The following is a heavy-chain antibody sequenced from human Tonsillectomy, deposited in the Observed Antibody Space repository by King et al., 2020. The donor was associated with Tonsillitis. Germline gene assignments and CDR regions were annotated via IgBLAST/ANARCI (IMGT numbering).Heavy chain of an antibody. V-gene: IGHV1-69*01. CDR3: ATFGSAALTNRGGLDV. D-gene: IGHD3-16*01. CDR1: GGTFSNYA. Sequence: VQLVQSGAEAQKPGSSVKVSCKASGGTFSNYAISWVRQAPGQGLEWMGAIIPSVGTTNYAQKFQGRVKMTADESTTTAYMELSSLTSEDTAVYFCATFGSAALTNRGGLDVWGQGTAVIVSS. CDR2: IIPSVGTT. J-gene: IGHJ6*02.